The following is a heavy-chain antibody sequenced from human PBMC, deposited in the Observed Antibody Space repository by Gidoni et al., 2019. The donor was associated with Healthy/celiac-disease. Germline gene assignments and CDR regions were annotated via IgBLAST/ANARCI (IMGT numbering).Heavy chain of an antibody. J-gene: IGHJ5*02. V-gene: IGHV4-39*01. D-gene: IGHD3-9*01. Sequence: QLQLQESGPGLVKPSKTLSLTCTASGGSLSSSSYYWGWIRQPPGKGLEWIGSIYYSGSTYDNPSLKSRVTISVDTSKNQFSLKLSSVTAADTAVYYCARRHILTPYWFDPWGQGTLVTVSS. CDR1: GGSLSSSSYY. CDR2: IYYSGST. CDR3: ARRHILTPYWFDP.